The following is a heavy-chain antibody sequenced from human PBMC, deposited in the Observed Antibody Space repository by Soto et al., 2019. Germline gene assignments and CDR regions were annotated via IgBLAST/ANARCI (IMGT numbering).Heavy chain of an antibody. D-gene: IGHD6-13*01. CDR3: ARDVGAGDI. J-gene: IGHJ4*02. CDR2: INPMGGST. CDR1: GYTFINYY. Sequence: ASVKVSCKASGYTFINYYIHWVRQAPGQGLEWMAIINPMGGSTNYAQEFQGRVTLTSDTSTSTVYMELSSLRFEDTALFYCARDVGAGDIWGQGTLVTVP. V-gene: IGHV1-46*01.